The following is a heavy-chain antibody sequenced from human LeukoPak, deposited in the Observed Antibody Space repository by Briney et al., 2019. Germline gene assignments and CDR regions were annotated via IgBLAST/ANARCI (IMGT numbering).Heavy chain of an antibody. CDR3: ARDVYFGVVITSSDFDY. Sequence: VASVKVSCKASGYTFTSYGISWVRQAPGQGLEWMGWISAYNGNTNCAQKLQGRVTMTTDTSTSTAYMELRSLRSDDTAVYYCARDVYFGVVITSSDFDYWGQGTLVTVSS. J-gene: IGHJ4*02. D-gene: IGHD3-3*01. V-gene: IGHV1-18*01. CDR1: GYTFTSYG. CDR2: ISAYNGNT.